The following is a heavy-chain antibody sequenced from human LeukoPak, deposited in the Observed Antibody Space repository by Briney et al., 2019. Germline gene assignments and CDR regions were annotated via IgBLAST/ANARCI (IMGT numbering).Heavy chain of an antibody. CDR2: IYTSGST. V-gene: IGHV4-61*02. D-gene: IGHD6-6*01. CDR1: GYSISSGYY. J-gene: IGHJ6*04. Sequence: SETLSLTCTVSGYSISSGYYWGWIRQPAGKGLEWIGRIYTSGSTNYNPSLKSRVTMSVDTSKNQFSLKLSSVTAADTAVYYCARMGKAARLRMDVWGKGTTVTVSS. CDR3: ARMGKAARLRMDV.